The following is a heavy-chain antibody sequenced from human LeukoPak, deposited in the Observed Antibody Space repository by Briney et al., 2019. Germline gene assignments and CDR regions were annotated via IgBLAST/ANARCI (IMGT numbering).Heavy chain of an antibody. CDR3: AKVAPGYCSSTSCYRGIDY. Sequence: PGGSLRLSCAASGFTFSNYAMNWVRQAPGRGLEWVLGIRGGGGMTWYADSVKGRFTISRDDSKNPVYLQMNSLRAEDTAIYYCAKVAPGYCSSTSCYRGIDYWGQGTLVTVSS. V-gene: IGHV3-23*01. CDR2: IRGGGGMT. J-gene: IGHJ4*02. D-gene: IGHD2-2*01. CDR1: GFTFSNYA.